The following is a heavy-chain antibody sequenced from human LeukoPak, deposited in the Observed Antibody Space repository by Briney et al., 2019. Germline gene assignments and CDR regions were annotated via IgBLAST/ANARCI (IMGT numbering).Heavy chain of an antibody. D-gene: IGHD1-26*01. CDR2: IYYSGST. V-gene: IGHV4-59*01. Sequence: PSETLSLTCAVYGGSFSGYYWSWIRQPPGKGLEWIGYIYYSGSTNYNPSLKSRVTISVDTSKNQFSLKLSSVTAADTAVHYCARVGGSYPNWFDPWGQGTLVTVSS. J-gene: IGHJ5*02. CDR3: ARVGGSYPNWFDP. CDR1: GGSFSGYY.